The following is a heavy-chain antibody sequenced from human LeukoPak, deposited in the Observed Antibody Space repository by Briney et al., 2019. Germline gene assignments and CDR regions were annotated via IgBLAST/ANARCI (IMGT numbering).Heavy chain of an antibody. Sequence: GGSLRLSCAASGFTYSTYAMTWVRQAPGKGLVWVSVINGGGGTTYYADSVRGRFTISRDNSKNTLYLQMNSLRAEDTAVYYCAKTQGYFDYWGQGTLVTVSS. CDR3: AKTQGYFDY. CDR2: INGGGGTT. CDR1: GFTYSTYA. J-gene: IGHJ4*02. D-gene: IGHD2-15*01. V-gene: IGHV3-23*01.